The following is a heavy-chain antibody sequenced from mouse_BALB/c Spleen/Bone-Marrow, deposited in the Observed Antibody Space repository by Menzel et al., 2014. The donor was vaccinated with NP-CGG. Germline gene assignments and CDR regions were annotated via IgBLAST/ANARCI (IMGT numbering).Heavy chain of an antibody. CDR1: GYTFTSYW. CDR2: INPNTGYT. V-gene: IGHV1-7*01. CDR3: ARAPLLRLRNYFDC. D-gene: IGHD1-2*01. Sequence: VKLMESGAELAKPGASVKMSCKASGYTFTSYWMHWVKQRPGQGLEWIGYINPNTGYTEYNQKFKDKATLTADKSSSTAYMQLSSLTSEDSAVYYCARAPLLRLRNYFDCWGQGTTLTVSS. J-gene: IGHJ2*01.